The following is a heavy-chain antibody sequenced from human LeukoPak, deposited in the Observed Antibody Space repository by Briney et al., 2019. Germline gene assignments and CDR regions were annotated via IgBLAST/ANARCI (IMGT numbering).Heavy chain of an antibody. CDR3: ARDFFDSSGHYYDAY. D-gene: IGHD6-19*01. CDR1: GFTFSRYT. J-gene: IGHJ4*02. Sequence: SGGSLRLSCVASGFTFSRYTMNWVRQAPGKGLEWVSAISGSSDHIHYADSMKGRFTISRDNAKNSLYLQMNSLTAEDTAVYYCARDFFDSSGHYYDAYWGQGTLVTVSS. CDR2: ISGSSDHI. V-gene: IGHV3-21*01.